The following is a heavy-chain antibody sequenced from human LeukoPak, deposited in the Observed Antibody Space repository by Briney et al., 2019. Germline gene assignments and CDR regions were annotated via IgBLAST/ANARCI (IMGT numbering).Heavy chain of an antibody. J-gene: IGHJ4*02. CDR2: IKQDGSEK. CDR3: AKDLIAGIAAAGTAH. CDR1: GFTFGDYA. D-gene: IGHD6-13*01. Sequence: GGSLRLSSAASGFTFGDYAMSWVRQAPGKGLEWVANIKQDGSEKYYVDSVKGRFTISRDNSKNTLYLQMNSLRAEDTAVYYCAKDLIAGIAAAGTAHWGQGTLVTVSS. V-gene: IGHV3-7*01.